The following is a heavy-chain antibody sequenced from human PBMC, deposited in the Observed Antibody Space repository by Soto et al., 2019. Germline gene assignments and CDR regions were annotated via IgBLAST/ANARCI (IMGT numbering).Heavy chain of an antibody. D-gene: IGHD1-20*01. Sequence: GGSLRLSCAASGFTVSSNYMSWVRQAPGKGLEWVSVIYSGGSTYYADSVKGRFTISRDNSKNTLYLQMNSLRAEDTAVYYCARDPLTGIDGGVIDYWGQGTLVTVSS. CDR2: IYSGGST. CDR3: ARDPLTGIDGGVIDY. V-gene: IGHV3-66*01. CDR1: GFTVSSNY. J-gene: IGHJ4*02.